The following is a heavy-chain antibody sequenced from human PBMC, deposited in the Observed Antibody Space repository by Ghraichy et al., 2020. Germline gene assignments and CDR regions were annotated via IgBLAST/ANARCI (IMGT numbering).Heavy chain of an antibody. Sequence: GESLNISCAASGFTFSSYSMNWVRQAPGKGLEWVSYISSSSSTIYYADSVKGRFTLSRDNAKNSLYLQMNSLRDEDTAAYYCAREQQWLGRHDWDYWGQGTLVTVSS. CDR2: ISSSSSTI. J-gene: IGHJ4*02. V-gene: IGHV3-48*02. CDR1: GFTFSSYS. D-gene: IGHD6-19*01. CDR3: AREQQWLGRHDWDY.